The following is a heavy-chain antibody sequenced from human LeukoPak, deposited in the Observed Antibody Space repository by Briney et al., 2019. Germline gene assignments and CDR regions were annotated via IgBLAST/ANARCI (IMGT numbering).Heavy chain of an antibody. D-gene: IGHD2-2*01. Sequence: SVKVSCKASGGTFSSYAISWVRQAPGQGLEWMGGIIPIFGTANYAQKFQGRVTITADESTSTAYMELSSLRSEDTAVYYCASPTCSSTSCSDDAIDIWGQGTMVTVSS. CDR3: ASPTCSSTSCSDDAIDI. V-gene: IGHV1-69*13. CDR2: IIPIFGTA. J-gene: IGHJ3*02. CDR1: GGTFSSYA.